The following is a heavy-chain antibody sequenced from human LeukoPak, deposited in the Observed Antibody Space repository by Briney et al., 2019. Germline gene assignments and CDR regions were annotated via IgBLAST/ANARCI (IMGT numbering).Heavy chain of an antibody. Sequence: GGSLRLSSTASGFTFGDYAMSRGRQAPGKGLEWVGFIRSKAYGGTTEYAASVKGRFTISRDDSKSIAYLQMNSLKTEDTAVYYCTRESYYYDSSGPGYYFDYWGQGTLVTVSS. D-gene: IGHD3-22*01. J-gene: IGHJ4*02. CDR1: GFTFGDYA. CDR3: TRESYYYDSSGPGYYFDY. V-gene: IGHV3-49*04. CDR2: IRSKAYGGTT.